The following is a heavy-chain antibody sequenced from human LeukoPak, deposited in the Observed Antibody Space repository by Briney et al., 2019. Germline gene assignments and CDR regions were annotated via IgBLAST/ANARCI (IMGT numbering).Heavy chain of an antibody. CDR1: GYTFTSYY. V-gene: IGHV1-46*01. CDR3: ARDCGGDYDY. CDR2: INPSGGST. Sequence: GASVKVSCKASGYTFTSYYMHWVRQAPGQGLEWMGIINPSGGSTSYAQKLQGRVTMTTDTSTSTAYMELRSLRSDDTAVYYCARDCGGDYDYWGQGTLVTVSS. J-gene: IGHJ4*02. D-gene: IGHD2-21*01.